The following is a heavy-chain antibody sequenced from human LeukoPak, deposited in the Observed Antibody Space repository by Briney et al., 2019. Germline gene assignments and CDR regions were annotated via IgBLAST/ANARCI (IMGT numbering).Heavy chain of an antibody. J-gene: IGHJ4*02. CDR2: IYPGDSDT. Sequence: GESLKISCKGSGYSFTSYWIGWVRQMPGKGLEWMGIIYPGDSDTRYSPSFQGQVTISADKSISTAYLQWSSLKASDTAMYYCSRWGGYGDNGGAFGYWGQGTLVTVSS. CDR3: SRWGGYGDNGGAFGY. V-gene: IGHV5-51*01. CDR1: GYSFTSYW. D-gene: IGHD4-17*01.